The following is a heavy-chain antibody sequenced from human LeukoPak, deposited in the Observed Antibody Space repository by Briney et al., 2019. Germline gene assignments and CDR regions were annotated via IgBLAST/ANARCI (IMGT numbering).Heavy chain of an antibody. CDR2: ISSSGSTI. J-gene: IGHJ3*02. CDR3: ARGYNWNGEDAFDI. D-gene: IGHD1-20*01. CDR1: GFTFSDYY. V-gene: IGHV3-11*01. Sequence: GGSLRLSCAASGFTFSDYYMSWIRQAPGKRLEWVSYISSSGSTIYYADSVKGRFTISRDNAKNSLYLQMNSLRAEDTAVYYCARGYNWNGEDAFDIWGQGTMVTVSS.